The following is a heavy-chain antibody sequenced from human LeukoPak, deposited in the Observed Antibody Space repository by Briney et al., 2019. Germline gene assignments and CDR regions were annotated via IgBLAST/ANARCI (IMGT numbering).Heavy chain of an antibody. CDR3: ARFRGYDILTGYSYYFDY. CDR2: INHSGST. D-gene: IGHD3-9*01. Sequence: SETLSLTCAVYGGSFSGYYWSWIRQPPGKGLEWIGEINHSGSTNYNPSLKSRVTISVDTSKNQFSLKLSSVTAADTAVYYCARFRGYDILTGYSYYFDYWGQGTLVTVSS. J-gene: IGHJ4*02. V-gene: IGHV4-34*01. CDR1: GGSFSGYY.